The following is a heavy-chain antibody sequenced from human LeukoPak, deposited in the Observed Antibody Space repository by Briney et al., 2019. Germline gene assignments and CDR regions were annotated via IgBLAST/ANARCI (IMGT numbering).Heavy chain of an antibody. CDR2: ISGSGGTT. J-gene: IGHJ4*02. CDR3: AKEMLVYAMTTAFDY. D-gene: IGHD2-8*01. Sequence: GGSLRLSCAASGFTFSNYAMSWVRQAPGKGLEWVSAISGSGGTTYYADSVKGRFTISRDNSKNTVSLQMNSLRDEDTAVYYCAKEMLVYAMTTAFDYWGQGSLVDVSS. V-gene: IGHV3-23*01. CDR1: GFTFSNYA.